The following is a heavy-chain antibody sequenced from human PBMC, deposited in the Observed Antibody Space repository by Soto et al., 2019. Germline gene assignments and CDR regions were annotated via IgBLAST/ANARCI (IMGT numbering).Heavy chain of an antibody. Sequence: ESGGGLVKPGGSLRLSCAASGFTFSDYYMSWIRQAPGKGLEWVSYISSSSSYTNYADSVKGRFTISRDNAKNSLYLQMNSLRAEDTAVYYCARDPPLGGSGSYYNSWGQGTLVTVSS. V-gene: IGHV3-11*06. CDR2: ISSSSSYT. CDR1: GFTFSDYY. J-gene: IGHJ4*02. CDR3: ARDPPLGGSGSYYNS. D-gene: IGHD3-10*01.